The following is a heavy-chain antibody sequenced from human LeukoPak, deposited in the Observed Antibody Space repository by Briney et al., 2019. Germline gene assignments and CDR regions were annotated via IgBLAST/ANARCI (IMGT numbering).Heavy chain of an antibody. J-gene: IGHJ4*02. Sequence: PGGSLRLSCAASGFTFSSYEMNWVRQAPEKGLEWVSYISSSGSTIYYADSVKGRFTISRDNAKNSLYLQMNSLRAEDTAVYYCARAKYSSLDYWGQGTLVTVSS. D-gene: IGHD6-6*01. CDR3: ARAKYSSLDY. CDR2: ISSSGSTI. CDR1: GFTFSSYE. V-gene: IGHV3-48*03.